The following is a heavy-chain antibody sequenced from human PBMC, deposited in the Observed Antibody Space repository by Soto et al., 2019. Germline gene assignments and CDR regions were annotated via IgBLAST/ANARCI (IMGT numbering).Heavy chain of an antibody. V-gene: IGHV1-18*01. Sequence: ASVKVSCKASGYTFTSYGISWVRQAPGQGLEWMGWISAYNGNTNYAQKLQGRVTMTTDTSTSTAYMELRSLRSDDTAVYYCARGRYGDYEGAVYYYMDVWGKGTTVTVSS. CDR2: ISAYNGNT. J-gene: IGHJ6*03. CDR1: GYTFTSYG. D-gene: IGHD4-17*01. CDR3: ARGRYGDYEGAVYYYMDV.